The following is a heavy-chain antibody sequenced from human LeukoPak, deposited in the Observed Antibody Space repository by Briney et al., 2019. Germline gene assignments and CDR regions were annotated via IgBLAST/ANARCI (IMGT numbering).Heavy chain of an antibody. Sequence: ASVKVSCKASGYTFTSYDFNWVRQATGQRPEWMGWMSPNSGDTGYAQKFQDRVTMTRNTSISTAYMELSSPRSDDTAVYYCARGPPNWGYDYWGPGTLVTVSS. V-gene: IGHV1-8*01. D-gene: IGHD7-27*01. CDR2: MSPNSGDT. CDR3: ARGPPNWGYDY. CDR1: GYTFTSYD. J-gene: IGHJ4*02.